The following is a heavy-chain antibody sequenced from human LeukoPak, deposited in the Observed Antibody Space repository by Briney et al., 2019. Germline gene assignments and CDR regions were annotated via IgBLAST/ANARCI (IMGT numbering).Heavy chain of an antibody. CDR1: GFTFSTYW. J-gene: IGHJ4*02. V-gene: IGHV3-74*01. Sequence: GGSLRLSCAASGFTFSTYWMHWVRQAPGKGLVWVSRINDDGSGTTYADSAKGRFTISRDNAKNTLYLQMNSLRAEDTAVYYCARCVNIAMPEDFWGQGTLVTVSS. CDR2: INDDGSGT. CDR3: ARCVNIAMPEDF. D-gene: IGHD5-18*01.